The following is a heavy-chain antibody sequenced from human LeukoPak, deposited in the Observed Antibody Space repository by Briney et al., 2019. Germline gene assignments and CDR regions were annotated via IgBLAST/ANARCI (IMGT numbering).Heavy chain of an antibody. CDR3: ARTYSSSWYLGN. CDR1: GYRFSSYW. D-gene: IGHD6-13*01. Sequence: GESLKISCKGSGYRFSSYWISWVRQMPGKGLEWMGRIDPSDSYTNYSPSFQGHVTISADRSISTAYLQWSSLNASGTAMYYCARTYSSSWYLGNWGQGTLVTVSS. V-gene: IGHV5-10-1*01. J-gene: IGHJ4*02. CDR2: IDPSDSYT.